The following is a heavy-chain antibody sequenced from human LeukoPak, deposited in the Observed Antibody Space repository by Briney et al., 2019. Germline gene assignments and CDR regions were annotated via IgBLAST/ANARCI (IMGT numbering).Heavy chain of an antibody. D-gene: IGHD3-22*01. CDR2: INPNSGGT. Sequence: ASVKVSCKASGYTFTGYYMHWVRQAPGQGLEWMGWINPNSGGTNYAQKFQGRVTMARDTSISTAYMELSRLRSDDTAVYYCAREIVVVITNPVTAYYYYMDVWGKGTTVTVSS. V-gene: IGHV1-2*02. CDR1: GYTFTGYY. J-gene: IGHJ6*03. CDR3: AREIVVVITNPVTAYYYYMDV.